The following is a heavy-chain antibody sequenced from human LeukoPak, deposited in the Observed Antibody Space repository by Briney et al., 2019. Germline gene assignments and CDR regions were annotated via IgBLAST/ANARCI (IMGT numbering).Heavy chain of an antibody. CDR3: ARDNPIAAAGTDY. CDR2: ISSSSSYI. J-gene: IGHJ3*01. D-gene: IGHD6-13*01. Sequence: GGSLRLSCAASGFTFSSYSMNWVRQAPGKGLEWVSSISSSSSYIYYADSLKGRFTISRDNAKNSLYLQMNSLRAEDTAVYYCARDNPIAAAGTDYWSQGTMVTVSS. CDR1: GFTFSSYS. V-gene: IGHV3-21*01.